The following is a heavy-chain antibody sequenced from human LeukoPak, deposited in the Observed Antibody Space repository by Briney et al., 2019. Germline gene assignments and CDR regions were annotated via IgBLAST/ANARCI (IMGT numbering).Heavy chain of an antibody. CDR1: GGSISSYY. D-gene: IGHD5-18*01. V-gene: IGHV4-4*07. CDR3: VKDRGYSYGFDF. J-gene: IGHJ4*02. Sequence: TSETLSLTCTVSGGSISSYYWSWIRQPAGKGLEWIGRIYTSGSTNYNPSLKSRITISIDTSKNQFSLKLSSVTAADTAVYYCVKDRGYSYGFDFWGQGTLVTVSS. CDR2: IYTSGST.